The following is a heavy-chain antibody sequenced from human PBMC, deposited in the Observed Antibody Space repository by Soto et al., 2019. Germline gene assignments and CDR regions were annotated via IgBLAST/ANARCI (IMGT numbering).Heavy chain of an antibody. D-gene: IGHD6-13*01. J-gene: IGHJ6*02. CDR3: AREQHPKYYYYYGMDV. V-gene: IGHV1-69*01. CDR2: IIPIFGIA. CDR1: GGTCSSYA. Sequence: QVQLVQSGAEVKNPGSSVKVSCKASGGTCSSYAISWVRQAPGQGLEWMGGIIPIFGIANYAQKFQGRVTIAADESTSTAYMELSSLRSEDTAVYYCAREQHPKYYYYYGMDVWGQGTTVTVS.